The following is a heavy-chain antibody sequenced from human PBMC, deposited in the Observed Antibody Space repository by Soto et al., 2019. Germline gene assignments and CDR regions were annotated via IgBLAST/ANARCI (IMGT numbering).Heavy chain of an antibody. D-gene: IGHD3-22*01. CDR2: INHSGTT. CDR3: ARLGGYVSVGYYYLWDS. J-gene: IGHJ4*02. V-gene: IGHV4-39*01. CDR1: DGSMNSDISY. Sequence: QLQLQESGPGLVKPSETLSLTCRVSDGSMNSDISYWGWFRKPPGKGLEWIGFINHSGTTYHNLSLKGRVTMSVDASRNQFSLKLTSMTAADTAVYYCARLGGYVSVGYYYLWDSWGQGTLVTVSS.